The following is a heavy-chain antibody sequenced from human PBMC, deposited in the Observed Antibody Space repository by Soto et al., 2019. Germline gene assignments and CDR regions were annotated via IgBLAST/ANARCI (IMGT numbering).Heavy chain of an antibody. D-gene: IGHD3-10*01. J-gene: IGHJ5*02. V-gene: IGHV4-59*01. CDR3: ARSMVRGVNWFDP. CDR2: IYYRGST. CDR1: GRSISSYY. Sequence: PSETLSLTCTLSGRSISSYYWSWIRQLPGTGLERIGYIYYRGSTNYNPSIKSRVTISVDTSKNQFSLKLSSVTAADTAVYYCARSMVRGVNWFDPWGQGTLVTVS.